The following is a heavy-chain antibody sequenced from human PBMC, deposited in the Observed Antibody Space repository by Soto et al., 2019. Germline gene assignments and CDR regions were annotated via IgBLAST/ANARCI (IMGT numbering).Heavy chain of an antibody. CDR2: ISGSGGST. CDR3: AKEVSLGSTVDLGY. D-gene: IGHD7-27*01. Sequence: PGGALRLSCSASGFTFSLFSMSWVRQSPGKGLEWVSTISGSGGSTYYADAVKGRFTISRDNSMDTLYLQMKSLRVEDTARYYCAKEVSLGSTVDLGYWGQGSLVTVSS. V-gene: IGHV3-23*01. CDR1: GFTFSLFS. J-gene: IGHJ4*02.